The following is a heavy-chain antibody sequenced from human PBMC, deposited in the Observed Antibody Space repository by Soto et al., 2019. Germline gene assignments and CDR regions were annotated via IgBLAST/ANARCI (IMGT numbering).Heavy chain of an antibody. V-gene: IGHV3-48*02. CDR3: ARGFDLQYGMDV. J-gene: IGHJ6*02. CDR2: ISGSSNTI. Sequence: GGSLRLSCAASGFTLSTYSLNWVRQAPRKGLEWLSYISGSSNTIYYADSVKGRFTISRDNAKNSLYLQMNSLRDEYTAVYFCARGFDLQYGMDVWGHGTTVTVSS. CDR1: GFTLSTYS. D-gene: IGHD3-10*01.